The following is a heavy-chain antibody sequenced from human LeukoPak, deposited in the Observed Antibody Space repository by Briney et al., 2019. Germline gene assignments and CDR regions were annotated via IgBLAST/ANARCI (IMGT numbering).Heavy chain of an antibody. J-gene: IGHJ4*02. V-gene: IGHV3-48*03. CDR2: IGSSDSTT. Sequence: PGGSLRLSCVASGFTFSSYEMNWVRQAPGKGLEWLSYIGSSDSTTHYADSVKGRFTISRDNAKNSLYLQMNSLRAEDTAVYYCARAGNGIQLWFLDYWGQGTLVTVSS. D-gene: IGHD5-18*01. CDR3: ARAGNGIQLWFLDY. CDR1: GFTFSSYE.